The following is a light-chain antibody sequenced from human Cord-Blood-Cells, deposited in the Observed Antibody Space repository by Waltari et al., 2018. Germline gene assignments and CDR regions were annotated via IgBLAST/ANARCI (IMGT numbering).Light chain of an antibody. CDR2: EGS. Sequence: QSALTQPASVSGSPGQSITISCTGTSSDVGSYNLVSWYQQHPGKAPKLMIYEGSKRPSGVSNRFSGSKSGNTASLTISGLQAWDEADYYCCSYAGSSTFVVFGGGTKLTVL. CDR3: CSYAGSSTFVV. V-gene: IGLV2-23*03. CDR1: SSDVGSYNL. J-gene: IGLJ2*01.